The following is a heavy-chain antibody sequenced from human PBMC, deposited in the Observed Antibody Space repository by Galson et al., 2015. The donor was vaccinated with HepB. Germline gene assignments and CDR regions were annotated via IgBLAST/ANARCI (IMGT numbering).Heavy chain of an antibody. D-gene: IGHD3-16*02. CDR3: TKNAAARITFGGVIGA. V-gene: IGHV3-23*01. Sequence: SLRLSCAASGFTFSSYAMSWIRQAPGKGLEWVSAISGNGGSTYYADSVKGRFTISRDNSKNTLYVQMNSLRAEDTALYYCTKNAAARITFGGVIGAWGQGTLVIVSS. J-gene: IGHJ5*02. CDR1: GFTFSSYA. CDR2: ISGNGGST.